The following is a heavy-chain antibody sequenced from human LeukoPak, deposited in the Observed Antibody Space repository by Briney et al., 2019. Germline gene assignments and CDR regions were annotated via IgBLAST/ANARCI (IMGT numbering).Heavy chain of an antibody. Sequence: TGGSLRLSCSASGFTFSSYIMHWARQAPGKGLEYVSAITGNGDTTYYADSVKGRVTISRDNSKNTLYLQMSSLRAEDTAVYYCVKDDSYYYDSSGRDSWGQGTLVTVSS. CDR3: VKDDSYYYDSSGRDS. J-gene: IGHJ4*02. V-gene: IGHV3-64D*09. CDR2: ITGNGDTT. CDR1: GFTFSSYI. D-gene: IGHD3-22*01.